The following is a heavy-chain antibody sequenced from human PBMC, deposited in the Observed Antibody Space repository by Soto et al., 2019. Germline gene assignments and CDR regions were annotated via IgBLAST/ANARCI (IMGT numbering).Heavy chain of an antibody. J-gene: IGHJ5*02. Sequence: SDTLYLTCAVYGGSFSGYYWSWIRQPPGKGLEWIGEINHSGSTNYNPSLKSRVTISVDTSKDQFSLKLSSVTAADTAVYYCARPRIAGNWFDPWGQGTLVTVSS. CDR2: INHSGST. D-gene: IGHD6-13*01. CDR3: ARPRIAGNWFDP. V-gene: IGHV4-34*01. CDR1: GGSFSGYY.